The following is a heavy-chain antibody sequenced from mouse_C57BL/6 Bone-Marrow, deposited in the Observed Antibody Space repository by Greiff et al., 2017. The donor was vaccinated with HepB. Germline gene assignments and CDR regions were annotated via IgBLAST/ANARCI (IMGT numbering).Heavy chain of an antibody. D-gene: IGHD1-1*01. J-gene: IGHJ3*01. CDR2: IYPGGGYT. CDR3: ARGTTVEGFAY. Sequence: VQVVESGAELVRPGTSVKMSCKASGYTFTNYWIGWAKQRPGHGLEWIGDIYPGGGYTNYNEKFKGKATLTADKSSSTAYMQFSSLTSEDSAIYYCARGTTVEGFAYWGQGTLVTVSA. V-gene: IGHV1-63*01. CDR1: GYTFTNYW.